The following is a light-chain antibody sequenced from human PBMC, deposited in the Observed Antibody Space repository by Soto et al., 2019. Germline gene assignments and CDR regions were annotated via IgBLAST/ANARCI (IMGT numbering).Light chain of an antibody. J-gene: IGLJ1*01. CDR3: GTWDSSLSAHV. Sequence: QSVLTQPPSVSAAPGQTVTISCSGSSSNIGNNYVSWYQQLPGAAPKLLIYETDKRLSGIPDRISGSKSGTSATLGITGLQAGDEADYHCGTWDSSLSAHVFGTGTKLTVL. CDR1: SSNIGNNY. V-gene: IGLV1-51*02. CDR2: ETD.